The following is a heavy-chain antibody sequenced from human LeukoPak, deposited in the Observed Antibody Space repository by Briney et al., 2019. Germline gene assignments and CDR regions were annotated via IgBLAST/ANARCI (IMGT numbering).Heavy chain of an antibody. Sequence: PGGSLRLSCAASGFTFSSYGMSWVRQAPGKGLEWVSAISGSDGRTYYADSVKGRCTISRDNSKNTLYLQMNSLRVEDTAVYYCARGLFLSGYLDAFDIWGQGTVVTVSS. CDR3: ARGLFLSGYLDAFDI. D-gene: IGHD3-22*01. V-gene: IGHV3-23*01. J-gene: IGHJ3*02. CDR2: ISGSDGRT. CDR1: GFTFSSYG.